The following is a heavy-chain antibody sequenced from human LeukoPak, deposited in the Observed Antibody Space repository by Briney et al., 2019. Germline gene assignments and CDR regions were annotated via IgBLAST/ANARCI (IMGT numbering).Heavy chain of an antibody. Sequence: PSQTLSLTCTVSGGSLRSGNYYWSWIRQPAGKGLEWIGRIYTSGSTNYNPSLKSRITISVDTSKNQFSLILSSVTAADTAVYYCATTRDYYGMDVWGQGTTVTVSS. J-gene: IGHJ6*02. CDR2: IYTSGST. V-gene: IGHV4-61*02. D-gene: IGHD2-21*01. CDR3: ATTRDYYGMDV. CDR1: GGSLRSGNYY.